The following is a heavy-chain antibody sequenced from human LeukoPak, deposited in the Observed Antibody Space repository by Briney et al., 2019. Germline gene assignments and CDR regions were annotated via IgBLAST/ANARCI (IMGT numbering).Heavy chain of an antibody. Sequence: GGSLRLSCSAAGFTFSSNAMTWVRQAPGKGLEWVSAIHGSDDNTHYADSVKVRFTISRDKSKNTLYLQMNSLRADDTAVYYWAKDLLRWSFDYWGQGTLVTVSS. CDR3: AKDLLRWSFDY. D-gene: IGHD4-23*01. J-gene: IGHJ4*02. V-gene: IGHV3-23*01. CDR2: IHGSDDNT. CDR1: GFTFSSNA.